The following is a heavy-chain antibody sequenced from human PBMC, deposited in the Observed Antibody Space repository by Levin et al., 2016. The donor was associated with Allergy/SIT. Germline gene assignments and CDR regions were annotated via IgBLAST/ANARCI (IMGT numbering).Heavy chain of an antibody. J-gene: IGHJ4*02. V-gene: IGHV1-2*02. D-gene: IGHD4-11*01. Sequence: ASVKVSCKASGYAFTAYHMHWVRQAPGQGLEWMGWIIPNSGATNYAQKFQGRVTMTRDTSISTVYMALSRLKSDDTAVYYCARETSGFDPFFDWWGQGTLVTVSS. CDR3: ARETSGFDPFFDW. CDR1: GYAFTAYH. CDR2: IIPNSGAT.